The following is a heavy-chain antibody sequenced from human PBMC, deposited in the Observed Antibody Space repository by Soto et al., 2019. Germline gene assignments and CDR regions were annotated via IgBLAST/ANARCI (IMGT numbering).Heavy chain of an antibody. CDR3: ARVQDTQYCYGMDV. CDR2: ISYDGSNK. V-gene: IGHV3-30-3*01. CDR1: GFTFSSYA. Sequence: SGGSLRLSCAASGFTFSSYAMHWVRQAPGKGLEWVAVISYDGSNKYYADSVKGRFTISRDNSKNTLYLQMNSLRAEDTAVYYCARVQDTQYCYGMDVWGQGTTVTVS. J-gene: IGHJ6*02.